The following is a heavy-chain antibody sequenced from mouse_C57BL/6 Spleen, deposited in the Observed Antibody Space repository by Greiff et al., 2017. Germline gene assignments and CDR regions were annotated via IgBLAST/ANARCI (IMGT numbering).Heavy chain of an antibody. J-gene: IGHJ1*03. CDR2: ISSGGDYI. V-gene: IGHV5-9-1*02. CDR3: TRTSGAVWDFDV. CDR1: GFTFSSYA. Sequence: EVKLVESGEGLVKPGGSLKLSCAASGFTFSSYAMSWVRQTPEKRLEWVAYISSGGDYIYYADTVKGRFTISRDNARNTLYLQMSSLKSEDTAMYYCTRTSGAVWDFDVWGTGTTVTVSS. D-gene: IGHD6-1*01.